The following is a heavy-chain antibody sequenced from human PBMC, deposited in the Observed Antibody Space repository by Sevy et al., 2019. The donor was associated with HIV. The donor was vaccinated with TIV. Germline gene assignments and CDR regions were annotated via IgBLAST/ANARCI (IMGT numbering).Heavy chain of an antibody. J-gene: IGHJ3*02. D-gene: IGHD1-20*01. V-gene: IGHV3-74*01. Sequence: GGSLRLSCAASGFTFSNYWMHWVRQAPGKGLVWVSRINSDGSSTTYADSVKGRFTISRDNAKNTLYVEMNSLRAEDTAVYYCARAPYNWNDGAFNIWGQGTTVTVSS. CDR3: ARAPYNWNDGAFNI. CDR1: GFTFSNYW. CDR2: INSDGSST.